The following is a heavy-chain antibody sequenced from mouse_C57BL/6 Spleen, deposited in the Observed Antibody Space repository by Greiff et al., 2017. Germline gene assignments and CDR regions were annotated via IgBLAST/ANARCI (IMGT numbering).Heavy chain of an antibody. J-gene: IGHJ1*03. D-gene: IGHD2-14*01. CDR3: ARVRVPWYIDV. CDR2: IDPNSGGT. Sequence: QVQLQQPGAELVKPGASVKLSCKASGYTFTSYWMHWVKQRPGRGLAWIGGIDPNSGGTKYNEKFKSKATLTVDKPSSTAYMQLSSLTSEDSAVYYCARVRVPWYIDVWGTGTTVTVSS. V-gene: IGHV1-72*01. CDR1: GYTFTSYW.